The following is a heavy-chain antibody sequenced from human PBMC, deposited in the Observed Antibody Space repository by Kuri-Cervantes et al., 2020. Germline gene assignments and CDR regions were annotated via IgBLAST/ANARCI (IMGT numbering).Heavy chain of an antibody. V-gene: IGHV3-33*08. J-gene: IGHJ4*02. CDR1: GFTFSSYG. Sequence: GESLKISCAASGFTFSSYGMHWVRQAPGKGLEWVAVIWYDGSNKYYADSVKGRFTISRDNAKNSLFLQMNSLRAEDTAVYYCARDVNQYKWSDLDFWGQGTLVTVSS. CDR2: IWYDGSNK. CDR3: ARDVNQYKWSDLDF. D-gene: IGHD1-20*01.